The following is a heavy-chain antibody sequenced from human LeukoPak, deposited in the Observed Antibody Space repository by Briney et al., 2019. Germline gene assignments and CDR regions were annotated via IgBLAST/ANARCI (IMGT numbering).Heavy chain of an antibody. CDR3: ASGYSYGRLDY. J-gene: IGHJ4*02. V-gene: IGHV4-61*02. CDR1: GGSISRGSDY. D-gene: IGHD5-18*01. Sequence: SETLSLTCTVSGGSISRGSDYWRWIRQPAGRGVEWIERIYTSGSTNYNPSLTSRISISVDTSKNQFSLKLSSVTAADTAVYYCASGYSYGRLDYWGQGTLVTVSS. CDR2: IYTSGST.